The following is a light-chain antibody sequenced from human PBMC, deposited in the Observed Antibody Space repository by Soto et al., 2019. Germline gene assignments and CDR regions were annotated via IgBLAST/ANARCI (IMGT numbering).Light chain of an antibody. Sequence: DVVMTQSPLPLPVTLGQPASISCRSRRSLLYSDGDTFLNWFQQRSGQSPRRLIYKVSNRDSGGPHRFSDSGSGTDFTLKISRVQAEYVGVYYCMQGPHWPKMFGQGTKVEIK. CDR1: RSLLYSDGDTF. J-gene: IGKJ1*01. CDR2: KVS. CDR3: MQGPHWPKM. V-gene: IGKV2-30*01.